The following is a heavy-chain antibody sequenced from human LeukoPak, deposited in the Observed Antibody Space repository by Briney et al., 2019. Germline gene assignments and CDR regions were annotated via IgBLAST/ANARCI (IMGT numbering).Heavy chain of an antibody. V-gene: IGHV1-18*01. Sequence: ASVKVSCKASGYTFTSYGISWVRQAPGQGLEWMGWISAYNGNTNYAQKLQGRVTMTTDTSTSTAYMELRSLRSDDTAVYYCARSTLDDYGDYCGLDYWGQGTLVTVSS. CDR3: ARSTLDDYGDYCGLDY. CDR2: ISAYNGNT. J-gene: IGHJ4*02. D-gene: IGHD4-17*01. CDR1: GYTFTSYG.